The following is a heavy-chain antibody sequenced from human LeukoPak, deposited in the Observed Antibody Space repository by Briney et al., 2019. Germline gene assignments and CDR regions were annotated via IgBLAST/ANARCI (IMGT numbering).Heavy chain of an antibody. CDR2: IGGSGSNT. CDR3: AKWYSSGWYDFDY. CDR1: GFTFSNYG. Sequence: PGGSLRLSCAASGFTFSNYGMSWVRQAPGKGLEWVSFIGGSGSNTYYADSVKGRFTISRDNSKNTLYLQMNSLRAEDTAAYYCAKWYSSGWYDFDYWGQGTLVTVSS. D-gene: IGHD6-19*01. V-gene: IGHV3-23*01. J-gene: IGHJ4*02.